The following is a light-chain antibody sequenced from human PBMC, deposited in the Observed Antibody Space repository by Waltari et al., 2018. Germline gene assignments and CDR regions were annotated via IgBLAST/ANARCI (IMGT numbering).Light chain of an antibody. CDR2: RNT. J-gene: IGLJ2*01. V-gene: IGLV10-54*04. CDR1: TKNIGDEG. Sequence: QAGLTQPPSVSKGLRQTATLTCIGNTKNIGDEGAYWLQQHQGHPPKVLSYRNTNRPSGISERFSASRSGNTASLTISGLQPEDEADYYCSAWDGSLNTWLFGGGTKLTVL. CDR3: SAWDGSLNTWL.